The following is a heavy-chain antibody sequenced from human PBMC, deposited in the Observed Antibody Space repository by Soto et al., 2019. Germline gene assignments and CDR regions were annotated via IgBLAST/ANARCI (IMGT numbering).Heavy chain of an antibody. CDR2: IIPILGIA. Sequence: QVQLVQSGAEVKKPGSSVKVSCKASGGTFSSYTISWERQAPGQGLEWMGRIIPILGIANYAQKFQGRVTITAHKSRTKAYMALSSLRSEDMDGYYCPRSLHHHLIPMFRGESFPFDPGGQGTLVTVSS. CDR1: GGTFSSYT. CDR3: PRSLHHHLIPMFRGESFPFDP. V-gene: IGHV1-69*02. D-gene: IGHD3-10*01. J-gene: IGHJ5*02.